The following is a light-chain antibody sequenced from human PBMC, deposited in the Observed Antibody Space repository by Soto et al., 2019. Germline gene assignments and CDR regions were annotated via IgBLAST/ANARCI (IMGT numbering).Light chain of an antibody. Sequence: DIQMTQSPSTLSASVGDRVTITCRASQSISSWLAWYQQKPGKAPKLLIYKASGLESGVPSRFSGSGSGTEFTLTISSLQPDDFATYYCQQYNSYPWTFGQGTKVDSK. J-gene: IGKJ1*01. CDR1: QSISSW. CDR3: QQYNSYPWT. CDR2: KAS. V-gene: IGKV1-5*03.